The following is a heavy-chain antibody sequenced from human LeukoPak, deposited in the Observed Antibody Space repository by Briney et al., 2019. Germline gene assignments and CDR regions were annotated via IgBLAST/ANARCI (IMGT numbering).Heavy chain of an antibody. Sequence: SVKVSCKASGYTFTSYAMNWVRQAPGQGLEWMGGIIPIFGTANYAQKFQGRVTITADESTSTAYMELSSLRSEDTAVYYCARESPGGLTYFDYWGQGTLVTVSS. J-gene: IGHJ4*02. CDR2: IIPIFGTA. CDR3: ARESPGGLTYFDY. D-gene: IGHD3-16*01. V-gene: IGHV1-69*13. CDR1: GYTFTSYA.